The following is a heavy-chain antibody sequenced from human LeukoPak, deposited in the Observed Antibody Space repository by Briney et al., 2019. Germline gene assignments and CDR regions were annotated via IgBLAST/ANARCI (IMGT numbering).Heavy chain of an antibody. CDR1: GFTFSSYW. Sequence: GGSLRLSCAASGFTFSSYWMSWVRQAPGKGLEWVANIKQDGSEKYYVDSVKGRFTISRDNAKNSLYLQMNSLRAEDTAVYYCAREVYCSSTSCYVPEFDYWGQGTLVTVSS. D-gene: IGHD2-2*01. J-gene: IGHJ4*02. V-gene: IGHV3-7*01. CDR3: AREVYCSSTSCYVPEFDY. CDR2: IKQDGSEK.